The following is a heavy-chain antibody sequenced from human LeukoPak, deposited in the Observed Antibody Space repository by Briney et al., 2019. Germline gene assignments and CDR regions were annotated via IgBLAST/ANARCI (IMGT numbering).Heavy chain of an antibody. Sequence: SETLSLTCTVSGGSISSSSYYWSWIRQPAGTGLEWIGRIYTSGSTNYNPSLKSRVTISVDSSKNQFSLKLSSVTAADTAVYYCARGPYYYDSSACFDYWGQGTLVTVSS. CDR2: IYTSGST. V-gene: IGHV4-61*02. CDR3: ARGPYYYDSSACFDY. J-gene: IGHJ4*02. D-gene: IGHD3-22*01. CDR1: GGSISSSSYY.